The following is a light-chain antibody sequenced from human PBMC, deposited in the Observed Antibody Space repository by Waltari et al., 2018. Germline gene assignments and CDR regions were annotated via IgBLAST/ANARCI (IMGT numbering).Light chain of an antibody. CDR1: QSVSSY. V-gene: IGKV3-11*01. CDR2: DAS. Sequence: EIVLTQSPATLSLSPGESATLSCRASQSVSSYLAWYQQKPGQAPRLLIYDASNRATGIPARFSGSGSGTDFTLTISSLEPEDFAVYYCQQRSNWQVTFGGGTKVEIK. J-gene: IGKJ4*01. CDR3: QQRSNWQVT.